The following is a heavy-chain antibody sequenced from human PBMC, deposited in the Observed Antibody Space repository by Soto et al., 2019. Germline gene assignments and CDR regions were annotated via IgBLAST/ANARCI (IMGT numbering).Heavy chain of an antibody. CDR1: GGSVSSGSHC. D-gene: IGHD3-16*01. Sequence: SETLSLTCSVSGGSVSSGSHCWSWIRQPPGKGLEWIGYIYYGGSTNYNPSLKSRVTISVDTSKNQFSLELTSVTAADTAVYYCASEIGASIGYSCFDPWGQGTLVTVSS. V-gene: IGHV4-61*01. J-gene: IGHJ5*02. CDR2: IYYGGST. CDR3: ASEIGASIGYSCFDP.